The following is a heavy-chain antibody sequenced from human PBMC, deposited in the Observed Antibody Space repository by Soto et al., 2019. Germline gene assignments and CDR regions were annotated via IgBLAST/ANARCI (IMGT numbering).Heavy chain of an antibody. CDR2: MNPNSGNT. Sequence: QVQLVQSGAEVKKPGASVKVSCKASGYTFTSYDINWVRQATGQGLEWMVCMNPNSGNTGYAQKFQGRVTMTRNTCISTAYMELSSLRSEDTAVYYCARVTYYYYSYYRDVWGKGTTVTVSS. D-gene: IGHD3-10*01. CDR1: GYTFTSYD. CDR3: ARVTYYYYSYYRDV. J-gene: IGHJ6*03. V-gene: IGHV1-8*01.